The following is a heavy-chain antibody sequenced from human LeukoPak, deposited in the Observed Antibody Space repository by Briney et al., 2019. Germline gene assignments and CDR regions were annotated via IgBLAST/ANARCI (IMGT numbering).Heavy chain of an antibody. CDR1: GFSFNNYR. CDR3: VRGPHIAATSY. J-gene: IGHJ4*02. Sequence: HPGGSLRLSCVASGFSFNNYRMTWVRQAPGKGLEWVANIKQDGSEKQYMDSVKGRFAISRDNAKKSLYLQINTLRAEDTAVYYCVRGPHIAATSYWGQGTLVTVSS. V-gene: IGHV3-7*03. CDR2: IKQDGSEK. D-gene: IGHD6-25*01.